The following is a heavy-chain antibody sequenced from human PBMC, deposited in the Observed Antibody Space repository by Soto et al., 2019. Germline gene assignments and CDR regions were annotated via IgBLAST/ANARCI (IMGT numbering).Heavy chain of an antibody. CDR3: ARDDNGDYIDY. D-gene: IGHD4-17*01. CDR1: NYTFTSYG. V-gene: IGHV1-18*01. J-gene: IGHJ4*02. Sequence: ASVKVSCKASNYTFTSYGISWVRQAPGQGLEWMGWISAYNGNTNYVQKLQGRVTMTTDTSTSTAYMELRSLRSDDTAVYYCARDDNGDYIDYWGQGIQVTVSS. CDR2: ISAYNGNT.